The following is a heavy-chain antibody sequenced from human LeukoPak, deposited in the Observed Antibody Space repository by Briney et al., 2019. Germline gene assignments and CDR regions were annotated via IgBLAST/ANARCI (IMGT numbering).Heavy chain of an antibody. D-gene: IGHD3-22*01. J-gene: IGHJ1*01. CDR3: AKDRDRDDSSGYRHAEYFQH. CDR1: GFTFSSYA. V-gene: IGHV3-23*01. CDR2: ISGSGGST. Sequence: GGSLRLSCAASGFTFSSYAMSWVRQAPGKGLEWVSAISGSGGSTYYADSVKGRFTISRDNSKNTLYLQMNSLRAEDTAVYYCAKDRDRDDSSGYRHAEYFQHWGQGTLVTVSS.